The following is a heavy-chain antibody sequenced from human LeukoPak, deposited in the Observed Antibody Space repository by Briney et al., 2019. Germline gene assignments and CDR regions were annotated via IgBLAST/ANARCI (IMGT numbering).Heavy chain of an antibody. CDR1: GFTFSDYG. V-gene: IGHV3-23*01. Sequence: GSLRLSCAASGFTFSDYGMAWVRQAPGKGLEWVSSISGSGYSTYYADSVKGRFTISRDNSKNTLYVQMNNLRTEDTAVYYCAKMPTPHYYGSGSYRNWFDPWGQGTLVTVSS. J-gene: IGHJ5*02. D-gene: IGHD3-10*01. CDR3: AKMPTPHYYGSGSYRNWFDP. CDR2: ISGSGYST.